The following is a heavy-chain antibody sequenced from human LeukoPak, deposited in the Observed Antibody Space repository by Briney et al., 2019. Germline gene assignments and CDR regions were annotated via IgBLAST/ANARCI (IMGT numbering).Heavy chain of an antibody. CDR2: INPNSGGT. J-gene: IGHJ5*02. V-gene: IGHV1-2*02. CDR3: ARGNYYDSSGWVDWFDP. D-gene: IGHD3-22*01. Sequence: ASVKVSCKASGYTFTSYGINWVRQAPGQGLEWMGWINPNSGGTNYAQKFQGRVTMTRDTSISTAYMELRSLRSDDTAVYYCARGNYYDSSGWVDWFDPWGQGTLVTVSS. CDR1: GYTFTSYG.